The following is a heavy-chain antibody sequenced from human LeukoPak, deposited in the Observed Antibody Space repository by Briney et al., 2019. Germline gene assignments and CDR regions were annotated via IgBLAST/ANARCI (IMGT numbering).Heavy chain of an antibody. J-gene: IGHJ4*02. CDR3: ARDGSSGWYGNYFDY. CDR2: ISYDGSNK. V-gene: IGHV3-30*03. CDR1: GFTFSSYG. Sequence: QTGGSLRLSCAASGFTFSSYGMHWVRQAPGKGLEWVAVISYDGSNKYYADSVKGRFTISRDNAKNSLYLQMNSLRAEDTAVYYCARDGSSGWYGNYFDYWGQGTLVTVSS. D-gene: IGHD6-19*01.